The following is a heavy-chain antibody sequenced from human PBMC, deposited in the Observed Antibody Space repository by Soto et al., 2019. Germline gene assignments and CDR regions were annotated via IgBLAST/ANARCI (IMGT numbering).Heavy chain of an antibody. V-gene: IGHV1-69*13. J-gene: IGHJ4*02. CDR2: IIPIFGTA. D-gene: IGHD2-15*01. CDR3: ARDSEGGCSGGSCYRNHFDY. CDR1: GGTFSSYA. Sequence: SVKVSCKASGGTFSSYAISWVRQAPGQGLEWMGGIIPIFGTANYAQKFQGRVTITADESTSTAYMELSSLRSEDTAVYYCARDSEGGCSGGSCYRNHFDYWGQETLVTVSS.